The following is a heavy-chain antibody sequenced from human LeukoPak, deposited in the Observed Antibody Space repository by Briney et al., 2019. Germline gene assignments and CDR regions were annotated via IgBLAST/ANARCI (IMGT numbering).Heavy chain of an antibody. CDR1: GYTFTNYY. Sequence: ASVKVSCKASGYTFTNYYIHWVRQAPGQGLEWVGTINPSGGSTDYAQKFQGRVTMTRDTSTSTVYMELSSLRSEDTAVYYCARSLVLENWFDPWGQGTLVTVSS. J-gene: IGHJ5*02. CDR3: ARSLVLENWFDP. V-gene: IGHV1-46*01. D-gene: IGHD6-13*01. CDR2: INPSGGST.